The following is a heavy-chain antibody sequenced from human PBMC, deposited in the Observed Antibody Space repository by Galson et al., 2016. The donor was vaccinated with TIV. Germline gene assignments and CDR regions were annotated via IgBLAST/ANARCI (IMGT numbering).Heavy chain of an antibody. D-gene: IGHD3-16*02. J-gene: IGHJ3*01. Sequence: SLRLSCAASGFTFTSHSMNWVRQAPGKGLEWVSSISTYSSYIYYADSVKGRFTISRDNAKNSLYLQMNSLRAEDTAVYYCARDDGYGGSYPDVFDLWGQGTMVTVSS. CDR2: ISTYSSYI. V-gene: IGHV3-21*01. CDR1: GFTFTSHS. CDR3: ARDDGYGGSYPDVFDL.